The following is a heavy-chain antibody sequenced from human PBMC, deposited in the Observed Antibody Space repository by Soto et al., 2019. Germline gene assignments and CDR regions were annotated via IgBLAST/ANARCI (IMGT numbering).Heavy chain of an antibody. CDR2: IYPGDHET. D-gene: IGHD6-13*01. V-gene: IGHV5-51*01. J-gene: IGHJ4*02. CDR3: ARSPRSSPSFDY. CDR1: GYTLSNFW. Sequence: GESLKISSQCSGYTLSNFWIGWVRQLPGKVLEWMGIIYPGDHETRYSPSFHGKVTISADKSINTAYLQWNSLEASDTAFYFCARSPRSSPSFDYGGQGALVTVSS.